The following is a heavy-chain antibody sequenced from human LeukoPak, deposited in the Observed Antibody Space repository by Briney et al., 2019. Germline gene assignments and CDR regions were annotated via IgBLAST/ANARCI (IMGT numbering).Heavy chain of an antibody. Sequence: SQTLSLTCAISGDSVSSNSAAWNWIRQSPSRGLEWLGRTYYRSKWYNDYAVSVKSRITINPDTSKNQFSLQLNSVTPEDTAVYYCARGLPYNWNDGGWFDPWGQGTLVTVSS. J-gene: IGHJ5*02. V-gene: IGHV6-1*01. CDR1: GDSVSSNSAA. CDR3: ARGLPYNWNDGGWFDP. CDR2: TYYRSKWYN. D-gene: IGHD1-20*01.